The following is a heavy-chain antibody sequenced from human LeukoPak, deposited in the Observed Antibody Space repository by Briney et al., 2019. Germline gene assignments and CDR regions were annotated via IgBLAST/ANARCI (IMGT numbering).Heavy chain of an antibody. CDR2: IQYDGSNK. V-gene: IGHV3-30*02. D-gene: IGHD4-17*01. CDR1: GFNFSTYD. CDR3: ARHLTYAFDY. J-gene: IGHJ4*02. Sequence: GGSLRLSCAASGFNFSTYDMHWVRQAPGKGLEWVAYIQYDGSNKYFADSVKGRFTISRDNSKSTLYLQMNSLRAEDTAVYYCARHLTYAFDYWGQGTLVTVSS.